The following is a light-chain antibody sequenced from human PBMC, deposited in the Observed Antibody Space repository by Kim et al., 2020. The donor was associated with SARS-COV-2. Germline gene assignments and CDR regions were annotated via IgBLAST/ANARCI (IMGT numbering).Light chain of an antibody. V-gene: IGKV3-15*01. Sequence: EIVMTQSPATLSVSPGERATLSCRASQSVSSNLAWYQQKPGQAPRLLIYGASTRATGIPARFSGSGSGTEFTLTISSLQSEDFAVYYCQQYNNWPPTFGKETKVEIK. J-gene: IGKJ1*01. CDR3: QQYNNWPPT. CDR2: GAS. CDR1: QSVSSN.